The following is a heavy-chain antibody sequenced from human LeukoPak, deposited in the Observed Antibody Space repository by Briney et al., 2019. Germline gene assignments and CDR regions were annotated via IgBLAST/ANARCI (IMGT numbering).Heavy chain of an antibody. V-gene: IGHV1-18*04. Sequence: ASVKVSCKASGYTFTSYGISWVRQAPGQGLEWMGWISGYNAKTNYAQKVQGRVTMTTDTSTNTAYMEVRSLGSDDTAVYYCAKDRGYYGSESEPSFDYWGQGTLVTVSS. CDR3: AKDRGYYGSESEPSFDY. CDR2: ISGYNAKT. D-gene: IGHD3-10*01. J-gene: IGHJ4*02. CDR1: GYTFTSYG.